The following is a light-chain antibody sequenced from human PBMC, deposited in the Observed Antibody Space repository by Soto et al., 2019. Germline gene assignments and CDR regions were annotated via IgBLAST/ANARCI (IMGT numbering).Light chain of an antibody. CDR3: QQSYNTPWT. J-gene: IGKJ1*01. Sequence: DIQMTQSPSSLSASVGDRVTITCRASQSISIYLNWYQQKPVQAPKLLINAASTLQGGVPSRFSGSESGTDFTLTISSLQPEDFASYYCQQSYNTPWTFGQGTTVQVK. CDR1: QSISIY. V-gene: IGKV1-39*01. CDR2: AAS.